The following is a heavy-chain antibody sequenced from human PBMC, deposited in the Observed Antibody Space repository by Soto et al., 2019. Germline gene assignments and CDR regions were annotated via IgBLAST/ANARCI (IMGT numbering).Heavy chain of an antibody. V-gene: IGHV1-2*02. CDR1: GYTFAGYY. D-gene: IGHD6-19*01. J-gene: IGHJ4*02. Sequence: QVQLVQSGAEVKKPGASVKVSCKASGYTFAGYYMHWVRQAPGQGLEWMGWSNPNSGDTNYAQKFQGRVSMTRDTITAAYLELSRLRFDDTVVYYCATGGASGWYGDFWGQGALVTVSS. CDR3: ATGGASGWYGDF. CDR2: SNPNSGDT.